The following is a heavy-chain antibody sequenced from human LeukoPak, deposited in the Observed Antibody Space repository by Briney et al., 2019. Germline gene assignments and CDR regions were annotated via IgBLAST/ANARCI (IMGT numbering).Heavy chain of an antibody. CDR2: ISAYSGNT. CDR3: ARDSLYSSSLPSYGMDV. J-gene: IGHJ6*02. V-gene: IGHV1-18*01. D-gene: IGHD6-13*01. CDR1: GYTFTSYG. Sequence: ASVKVSCKASGYTFTSYGISWVRQAPGQGLEWMGWISAYSGNTNYAQKLQGRVTMTTDTSTSTAYMELRSLRSDDTAVYYCARDSLYSSSLPSYGMDVWGQGTTVTVSS.